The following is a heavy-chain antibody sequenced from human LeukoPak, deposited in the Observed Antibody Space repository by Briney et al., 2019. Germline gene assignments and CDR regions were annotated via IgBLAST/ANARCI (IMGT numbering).Heavy chain of an antibody. CDR1: GGSISSYC. V-gene: IGHV4-59*01. D-gene: IGHD3-3*01. Sequence: SETLSLTCTVSGGSISSYCWSWIRQPPGKGLEWIGYIYYSGSTNYNPSLKSRVTISVDTSKNQFSLKLSSVTAADTAVYYCARGWALEWLNMENWFDPWGQGTLVTVSS. CDR2: IYYSGST. CDR3: ARGWALEWLNMENWFDP. J-gene: IGHJ5*02.